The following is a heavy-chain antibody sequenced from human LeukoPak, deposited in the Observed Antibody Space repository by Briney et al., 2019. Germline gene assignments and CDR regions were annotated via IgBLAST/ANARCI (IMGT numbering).Heavy chain of an antibody. Sequence: GASVKVSCKASGYTFTSYGISWVRQAPGQGLEWMGWISAYNGNTNYAQKLQGRVTMTTDTSTSTAYMEMRSLRSDDTAVYYCAREVRWAAGTSRRKYEYWGQGTLVTVSS. CDR2: ISAYNGNT. V-gene: IGHV1-18*01. CDR1: GYTFTSYG. CDR3: AREVRWAAGTSRRKYEY. J-gene: IGHJ4*02. D-gene: IGHD6-13*01.